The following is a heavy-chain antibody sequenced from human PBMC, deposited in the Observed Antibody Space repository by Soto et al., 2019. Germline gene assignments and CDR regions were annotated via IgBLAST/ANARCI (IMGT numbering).Heavy chain of an antibody. CDR3: AHRGNYYYFWSGYYSYYFDH. D-gene: IGHD3-3*01. CDR1: GFSLSTSGVG. Sequence: VSGPTLVNPTQTLTLTCTFSGFSLSTSGVGVGWIRQPPGKALEWLALIYWDDDKRYSPSLKSRLTITKDTSKNQVVLTMTNMDPVDTATYYCAHRGNYYYFWSGYYSYYFDHWGPGTRVTVSS. J-gene: IGHJ4*02. CDR2: IYWDDDK. V-gene: IGHV2-5*02.